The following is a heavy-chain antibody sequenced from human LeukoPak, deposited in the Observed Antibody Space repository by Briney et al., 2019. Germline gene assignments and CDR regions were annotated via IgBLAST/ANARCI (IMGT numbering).Heavy chain of an antibody. J-gene: IGHJ4*02. V-gene: IGHV3-23*01. CDR3: AKYDLDGTITFGRP. CDR1: GFTFSSYG. D-gene: IGHD3-16*01. Sequence: GGSLRLSCGASGFTFSSYGMSWVRQATGKGLDWVSGISGSGGSTYYADSVKGRFTISRDNSKNTLYLQMNSLRAEDTAVYYCAKYDLDGTITFGRPGGQRTLVTVSS. CDR2: ISGSGGST.